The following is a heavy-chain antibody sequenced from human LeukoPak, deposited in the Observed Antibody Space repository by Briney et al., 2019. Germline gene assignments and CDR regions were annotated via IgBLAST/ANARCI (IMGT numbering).Heavy chain of an antibody. CDR2: ISGSGGST. V-gene: IGHV3-23*01. CDR3: ARDPGHYDFWGGYYDYYYGMDV. Sequence: PGGSLRLSCAASGFTFSDYYMSWIRQAPGKGLEWVSAISGSGGSTYYADSVKGRFTISRDNSKNTLYLQMNSLRAEDTAVYYCARDPGHYDFWGGYYDYYYGMDVWGQGTTVTVSS. J-gene: IGHJ6*02. CDR1: GFTFSDYY. D-gene: IGHD3-3*01.